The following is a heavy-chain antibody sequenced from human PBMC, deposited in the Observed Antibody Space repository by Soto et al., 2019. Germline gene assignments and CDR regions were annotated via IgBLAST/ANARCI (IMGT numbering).Heavy chain of an antibody. CDR3: ANRRAVGEWARKSTEWYYFDY. CDR2: VSNSGDTT. D-gene: IGHD3-3*01. V-gene: IGHV3-23*01. Sequence: EVNLLESGGGLVQSGGSLPLSCATSGLTFSDYAISWVRQAPGKGREWVSAVSNSGDTTYYADSVKGRFTISRDNSKNTLYLQMNSLRAEDTAVYYCANRRAVGEWARKSTEWYYFDYLGQGTLVTVSS. J-gene: IGHJ4*02. CDR1: GLTFSDYA.